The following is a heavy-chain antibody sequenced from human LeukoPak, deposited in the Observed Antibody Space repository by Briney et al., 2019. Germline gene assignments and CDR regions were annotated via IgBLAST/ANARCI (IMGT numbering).Heavy chain of an antibody. Sequence: GASVKVSCKASGYTFTDYYIHWVRQAPGHGLEWMGWINPNSGGTNYAQKFQGRVTMTRDTSISTAYMELSRLRSDDTAVYYCARVPGYSSSWSDFDYWGQGTLVTVSS. V-gene: IGHV1-2*02. CDR1: GYTFTDYY. CDR2: INPNSGGT. CDR3: ARVPGYSSSWSDFDY. J-gene: IGHJ4*02. D-gene: IGHD6-13*01.